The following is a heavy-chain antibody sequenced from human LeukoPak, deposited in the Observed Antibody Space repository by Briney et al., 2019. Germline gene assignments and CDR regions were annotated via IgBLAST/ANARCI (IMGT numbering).Heavy chain of an antibody. CDR2: IIPIFGTA. J-gene: IGHJ5*02. Sequence: GASVKVSCKASGGTFSSYAISWVRQAPGQGLEWMGGIIPIFGTANYAQKFQGRLTVTRDMSTRTVYMELSDLRPEDTAVYYCARDYSGEWEQLTGWWFDPWGQGTLVIVSS. V-gene: IGHV1-69*05. CDR1: GGTFSSYA. CDR3: ARDYSGEWEQLTGWWFDP. D-gene: IGHD1-26*01.